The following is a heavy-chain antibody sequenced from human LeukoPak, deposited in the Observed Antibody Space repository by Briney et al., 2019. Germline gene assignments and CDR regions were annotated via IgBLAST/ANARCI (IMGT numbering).Heavy chain of an antibody. CDR1: GYRFTDYW. Sequence: GESLQSSCKGSGYRFTDYWIGWVRRLRGKGREWMGIIYPGDSDTRYSPSFQGQVTISADKSINTAHLQWSSLKASDTAMYYCARGAAGTTPDYYYFGLDVWGQGTTVRVSS. CDR2: IYPGDSDT. J-gene: IGHJ6*02. V-gene: IGHV5-51*01. D-gene: IGHD1-7*01. CDR3: ARGAAGTTPDYYYFGLDV.